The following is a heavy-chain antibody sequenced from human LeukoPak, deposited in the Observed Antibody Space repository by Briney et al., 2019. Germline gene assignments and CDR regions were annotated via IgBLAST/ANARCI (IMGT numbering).Heavy chain of an antibody. D-gene: IGHD6-19*01. CDR3: ARVGYSSGWYPDY. Sequence: PSETLSLTCTVSGGSISSYYWSWIRQPPGKGLEWIGYIYYSGSTNCNPSLKSRVTISVDTSKNQFSLKLSSVTAADTAVYYCARVGYSSGWYPDYWGQGTLVTVSS. CDR2: IYYSGST. V-gene: IGHV4-59*01. CDR1: GGSISSYY. J-gene: IGHJ4*02.